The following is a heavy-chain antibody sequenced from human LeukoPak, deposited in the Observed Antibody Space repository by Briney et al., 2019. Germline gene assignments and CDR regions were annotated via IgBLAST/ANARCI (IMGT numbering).Heavy chain of an antibody. Sequence: GGSQRLSCAASGFTFSSYSMNWVRQAPGKGLEWVSSISSGSSYIYSAYYADLVKGRFTISRDSAKNSLYLQMNSLRAEDTAVYYCARGDYGGDSGYVYWGQGTLVTVSS. J-gene: IGHJ4*02. V-gene: IGHV3-21*01. CDR3: ARGDYGGDSGYVY. CDR1: GFTFSSYS. CDR2: ISSGSSYIYSA. D-gene: IGHD4-23*01.